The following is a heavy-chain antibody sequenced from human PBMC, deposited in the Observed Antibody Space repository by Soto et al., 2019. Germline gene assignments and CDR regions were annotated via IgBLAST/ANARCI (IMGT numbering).Heavy chain of an antibody. V-gene: IGHV4-4*02. CDR2: IYHSGST. Sequence: SETLSLTCAVSGGSISSSNWWSWVRQPPGKGLEWIGEIYHSGSTNYNPSLKSRVTISVDTSKNQFSLKLSSVTDADTAVDYCARGERQQQRDYWGQGNLVTVSS. J-gene: IGHJ4*02. CDR1: GGSISSSNW. CDR3: ARGERQQQRDY. D-gene: IGHD6-25*01.